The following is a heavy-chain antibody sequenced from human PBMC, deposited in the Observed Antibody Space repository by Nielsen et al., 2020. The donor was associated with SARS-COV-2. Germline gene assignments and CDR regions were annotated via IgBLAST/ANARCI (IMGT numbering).Heavy chain of an antibody. V-gene: IGHV3-9*01. D-gene: IGHD2-15*01. CDR2: ISWNSGSI. CDR1: GFTFDDYA. J-gene: IGHJ5*02. Sequence: GGSLRLSCAASGFTFDDYAMHWVRQAPGKGLEWVSGISWNSGSIGYADSVKGRFTISRDNAKNSLYQQMNSLRAEDTAVYYCAKGGYCSGGSCYPSGPFDPWGQGTLVTVSS. CDR3: AKGGYCSGGSCYPSGPFDP.